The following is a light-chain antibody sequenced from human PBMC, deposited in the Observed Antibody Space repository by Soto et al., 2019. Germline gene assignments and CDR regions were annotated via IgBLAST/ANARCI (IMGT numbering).Light chain of an antibody. CDR2: DAV. V-gene: IGKV3-20*01. CDR1: RPVVRQY. Sequence: EIVLSQSPDALSLSPGERVSLSCSASRPVVRQYIAWYHQKSGQAPRLLLHDAVTRATGIPDRFSGSGSGYGTDFTLFISRLEHEDCGVYYCQQNGRSPTFGPGTKVEVK. CDR3: QQNGRSPT. J-gene: IGKJ3*01.